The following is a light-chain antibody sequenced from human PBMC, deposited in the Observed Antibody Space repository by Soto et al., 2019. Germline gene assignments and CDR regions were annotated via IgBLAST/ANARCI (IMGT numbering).Light chain of an antibody. Sequence: MHMTQSPSSLSASVGDRVTITYKASQDISNYLNWYQQKPGKAPKLLIYDASNLETGVPSRFSGSGSGTDFTFTISSLQPEDIATYYCQQYDNLPRTFGGGTKVDIK. J-gene: IGKJ4*01. CDR3: QQYDNLPRT. V-gene: IGKV1-33*01. CDR1: QDISNY. CDR2: DAS.